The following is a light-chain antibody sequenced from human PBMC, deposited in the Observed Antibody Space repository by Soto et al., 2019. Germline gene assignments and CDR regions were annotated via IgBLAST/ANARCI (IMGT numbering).Light chain of an antibody. Sequence: EFVLSQSPGTLSLSPGERATLSCRASQSVSSYLAWYQQKPGQAPRLLIYDASNRATGIPARFSGSGCGTDFTLTISSLEPEDFAVYYCQQRSNWWTFGQGTKVDI. J-gene: IGKJ1*01. V-gene: IGKV3-11*01. CDR2: DAS. CDR1: QSVSSY. CDR3: QQRSNWWT.